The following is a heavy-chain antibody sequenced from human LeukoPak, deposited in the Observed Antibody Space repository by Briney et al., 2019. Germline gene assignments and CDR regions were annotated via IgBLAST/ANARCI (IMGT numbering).Heavy chain of an antibody. V-gene: IGHV1-46*01. J-gene: IGHJ4*02. CDR2: INPSGGST. D-gene: IGHD1-26*01. Sequence: ASVKVSCKASGGTFSSYAISWVRQAPGQGLEWMGIINPSGGSTSYAQKFQGRVTMTRDTSTSTVYMELYSLRSEDTAVYYCARAQSGSGSYAYWGQGTLVTVSS. CDR3: ARAQSGSGSYAY. CDR1: GGTFSSYA.